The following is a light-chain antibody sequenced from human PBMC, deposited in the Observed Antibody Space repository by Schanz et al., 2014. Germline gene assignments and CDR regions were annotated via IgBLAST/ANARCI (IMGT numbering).Light chain of an antibody. J-gene: IGLJ2*01. CDR2: EVS. CDR3: SSYTSSSTLI. CDR1: SSDVGAYNH. V-gene: IGLV2-14*01. Sequence: QSALTQPASVSGSPGQSITISCTGTSSDVGAYNHVSWYQQHPGKAPKLMIYEVSERPSGVPDRFSGSKSGNTASLTVSGLQAEDEADYYCSSYTSSSTLIFGGGTKLTVL.